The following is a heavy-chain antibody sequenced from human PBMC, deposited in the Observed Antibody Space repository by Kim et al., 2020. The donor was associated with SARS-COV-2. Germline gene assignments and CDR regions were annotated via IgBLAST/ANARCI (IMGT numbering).Heavy chain of an antibody. V-gene: IGHV1-2*06. CDR3: ARSEGGWDVVVPAAILPGRAYDYYGMDV. J-gene: IGHJ6*02. D-gene: IGHD2-2*01. CDR1: GYTFTGYY. Sequence: ASVKVSCKASGYTFTGYYMHWVRQAPGQGLEWMGRINPNSGGTNYAQKFQGRVTMTRDTSISTAYMELSRLRSDDTAVYYCARSEGGWDVVVPAAILPGRAYDYYGMDVWGQGTTVTVSS. CDR2: INPNSGGT.